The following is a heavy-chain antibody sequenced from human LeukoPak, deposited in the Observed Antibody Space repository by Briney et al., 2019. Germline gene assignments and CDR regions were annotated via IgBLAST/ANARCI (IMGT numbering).Heavy chain of an antibody. V-gene: IGHV3-7*01. Sequence: PGGTLRLSCAASGVTFSSYCMSWVRQAPGKGLEGVANIKQDGSEKYYVDSVKRRFTIPIDNTKNSLHLRMSTVIAEHTPVYLCASTQSFDYWGKGTLVTVSS. CDR1: GVTFSSYC. J-gene: IGHJ4*02. CDR3: ASTQSFDY. D-gene: IGHD5-24*01. CDR2: IKQDGSEK.